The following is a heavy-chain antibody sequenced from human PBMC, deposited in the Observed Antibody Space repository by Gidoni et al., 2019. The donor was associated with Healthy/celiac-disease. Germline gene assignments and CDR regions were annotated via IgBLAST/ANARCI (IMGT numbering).Heavy chain of an antibody. CDR2: IYYSGST. CDR3: AREKTNRRDFWSGYSHGPYYYYYGMDV. J-gene: IGHJ6*02. CDR1: GGSVSSGRYY. Sequence: QVQLQESGPGLVKPSETLSLTCTVPGGSVSSGRYYWCWIRQPPGKGLEWIGYIYYSGSTNYNPSLKSRFTISVDTSKNQFSLKLSSVTAADTAVYYCAREKTNRRDFWSGYSHGPYYYYYGMDVWGQVTTVTVSS. D-gene: IGHD3-3*01. V-gene: IGHV4-61*01.